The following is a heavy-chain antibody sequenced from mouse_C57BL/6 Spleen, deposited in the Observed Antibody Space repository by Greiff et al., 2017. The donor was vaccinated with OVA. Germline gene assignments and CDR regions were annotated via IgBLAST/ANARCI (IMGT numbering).Heavy chain of an antibody. J-gene: IGHJ4*01. CDR3: ARHHGNYVDYYAMDY. D-gene: IGHD2-1*01. V-gene: IGHV5-6*01. Sequence: EVQRVESGGDLVKPGGSLKLSCAASGFTFSSYGMSWVRQTPDKRLEWVATISSGGSYTYYPDSVKGRFPISRDNAKNTLYLQMSSLKSEDTAMYYCARHHGNYVDYYAMDYWGQGTSVTVSS. CDR2: ISSGGSYT. CDR1: GFTFSSYG.